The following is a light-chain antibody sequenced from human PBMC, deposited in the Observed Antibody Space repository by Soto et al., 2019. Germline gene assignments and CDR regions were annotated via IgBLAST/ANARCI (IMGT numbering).Light chain of an antibody. CDR3: QQYHIYSGT. Sequence: DIQMTQSPSTLSASVGDRVTITCRASQTIDSWLAWYQQRPGKPPNLLISKTATLASGVPSRFSGSGSGTEFTLTINSLQPDDFATYYCQQYHIYSGTFGQGTKVEIK. CDR1: QTIDSW. V-gene: IGKV1-5*03. J-gene: IGKJ1*01. CDR2: KTA.